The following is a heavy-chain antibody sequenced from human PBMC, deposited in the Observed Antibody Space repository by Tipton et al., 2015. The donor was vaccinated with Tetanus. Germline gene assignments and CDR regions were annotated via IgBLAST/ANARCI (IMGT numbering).Heavy chain of an antibody. Sequence: TLSLTCTVSGGSFRSGDHYWSWIRQPPGKGLEWIGYIYYSGNSDYNPSLKSRATLSVDTSNNQFSLKLNSVTAADTAVYYCARLASYSNHLDAWGQGALVTVSS. V-gene: IGHV4-30-4*01. J-gene: IGHJ4*02. CDR1: GGSFRSGDHY. CDR2: IYYSGNS. CDR3: ARLASYSNHLDA. D-gene: IGHD4-11*01.